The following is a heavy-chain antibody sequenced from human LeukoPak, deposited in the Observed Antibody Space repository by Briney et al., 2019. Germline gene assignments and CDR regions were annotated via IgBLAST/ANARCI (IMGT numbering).Heavy chain of an antibody. J-gene: IGHJ4*02. CDR2: IIPILGIA. CDR3: AREMAKIVRAVDY. V-gene: IGHV1-69*04. Sequence: SVKVSCKASGGTFSSYAISWVRQAPGQGLEWMGRIIPILGIANYAQKFQGRVTITADKSTSTAYMELSSLRSEDTAVYYCAREMAKIVRAVDYWGQGTLVTVSS. CDR1: GGTFSSYA. D-gene: IGHD5-24*01.